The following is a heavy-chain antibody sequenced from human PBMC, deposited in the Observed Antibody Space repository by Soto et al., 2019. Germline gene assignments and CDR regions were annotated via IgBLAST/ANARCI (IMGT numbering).Heavy chain of an antibody. CDR1: GFTFSDYY. J-gene: IGHJ6*03. D-gene: IGHD3-3*01. V-gene: IGHV3-11*01. CDR2: ISSSGSTI. CDR3: ARSNTRYDFWSGYCGV. Sequence: GGSLRLSCAASGFTFSDYYMTWIRQAPGKGLEWVSYISSSGSTIYYADSVKGRFTISRDNAKNSLYLQMNSLRAEDTAVYYCARSNTRYDFWSGYCGVWGKGTTVTVS.